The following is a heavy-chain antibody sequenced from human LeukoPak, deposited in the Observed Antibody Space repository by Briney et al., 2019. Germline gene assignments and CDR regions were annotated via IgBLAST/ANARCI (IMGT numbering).Heavy chain of an antibody. CDR1: AYNFISYG. Sequence: ASVKVSCKASAYNFISYGISWLRLVPGQGLEWMGWISAYSGDTNYAQRFQGRVTMSTDTSTDTAYMELRSLKSEDTAVYYCARNAFKTSSENYFDFWGRGTLVTVSS. V-gene: IGHV1-18*01. D-gene: IGHD3-3*02. CDR2: ISAYSGDT. CDR3: ARNAFKTSSENYFDF. J-gene: IGHJ4*02.